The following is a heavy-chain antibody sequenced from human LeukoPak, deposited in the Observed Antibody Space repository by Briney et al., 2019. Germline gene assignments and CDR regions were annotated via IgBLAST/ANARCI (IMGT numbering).Heavy chain of an antibody. CDR2: ISWDGGST. D-gene: IGHD4-11*01. Sequence: GGSLRLSCAASGFTFDDYAMHWVRQAPGKGLEWVSLISWDGGSTYYADSVKGRFTISRDNSKNTLYLQMNSLRAEDTAVYYCARDYSGYSNYWGQGTLVTVSS. CDR3: ARDYSGYSNY. CDR1: GFTFDDYA. J-gene: IGHJ4*02. V-gene: IGHV3-43D*03.